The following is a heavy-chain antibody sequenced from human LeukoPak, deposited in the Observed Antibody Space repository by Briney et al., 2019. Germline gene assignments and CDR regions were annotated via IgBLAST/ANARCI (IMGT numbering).Heavy chain of an antibody. D-gene: IGHD2-2*02. CDR2: IKQDGSEK. J-gene: IGHJ5*02. CDR1: GFTFSSYW. V-gene: IGHV3-7*01. CDR3: ARARRDCSSTSCYTPFWFDP. Sequence: GGSLRLSCAASGFTFSSYWMSWVRQAPGKGLEWVANIKQDGSEKYYVDSVKGRFTISRDNAKNSLYLQMNSLRAEDTAVYYCARARRDCSSTSCYTPFWFDPWGQGTLVTVSS.